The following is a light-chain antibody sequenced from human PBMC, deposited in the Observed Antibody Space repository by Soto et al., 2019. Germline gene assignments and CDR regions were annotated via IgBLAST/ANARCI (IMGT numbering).Light chain of an antibody. CDR3: QRTYNAP. J-gene: IGKJ4*01. CDR2: GAS. CDR1: QSVSSSY. Sequence: EIVLTQSPGTLSLSPGERATLSCRASQSVSSSYLAWYQQKPGQAPRLLIYGASSRPTGIPARFSGSGSGTDFTLTISSLQPEDVATYYGQRTYNAPFGGGTKVDIK. V-gene: IGKV3-20*01.